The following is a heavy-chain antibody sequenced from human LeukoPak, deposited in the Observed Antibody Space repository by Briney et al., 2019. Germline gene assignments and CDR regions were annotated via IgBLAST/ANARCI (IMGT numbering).Heavy chain of an antibody. Sequence: GGSLRLSCTASGFTFSSSGMNWVRQAPGKGLEWVSAISGSGGNTYYADSVKGRFTISRDNSKNTLYLQMNSLRAEDTALYYCAKPAKTDYADYWGQGTLVTVSS. D-gene: IGHD1-14*01. CDR3: AKPAKTDYADY. CDR2: ISGSGGNT. V-gene: IGHV3-23*01. CDR1: GFTFSSSG. J-gene: IGHJ4*02.